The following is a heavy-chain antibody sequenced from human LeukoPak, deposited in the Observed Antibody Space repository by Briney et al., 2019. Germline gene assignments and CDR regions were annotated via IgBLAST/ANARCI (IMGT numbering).Heavy chain of an antibody. J-gene: IGHJ4*02. CDR1: GFTFSSYW. D-gene: IGHD4-23*01. CDR3: AREAPIHYGGASDY. Sequence: PGGSLRLSCAASGFTFSSYWMHWVRQAPGKGLVWVSRINSDGSSTSYADSVKGRFTISRDNAKNTLYLQMNSLRAEDTAVYYCAREAPIHYGGASDYWGQGTLVTVSS. V-gene: IGHV3-74*01. CDR2: INSDGSST.